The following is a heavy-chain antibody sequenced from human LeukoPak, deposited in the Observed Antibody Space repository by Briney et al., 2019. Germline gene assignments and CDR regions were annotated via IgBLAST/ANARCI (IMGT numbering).Heavy chain of an antibody. V-gene: IGHV4-59*07. CDR2: IYYTGST. J-gene: IGHJ4*02. CDR3: AGMRITTPTGRTLDY. CDR1: GGSMSTYY. Sequence: SDTLSLTCTVSGGSMSTYYWTWIRQPPGKGLEWIRFIYYTGSTNYNPSLKSRVTISVDTSKNQFSLKLSSVTAADTAVYYCAGMRITTPTGRTLDYWGQGTLVTVSS. D-gene: IGHD1-14*01.